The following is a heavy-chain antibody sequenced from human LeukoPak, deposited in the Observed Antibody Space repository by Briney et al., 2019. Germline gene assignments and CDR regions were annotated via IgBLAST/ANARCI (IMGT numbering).Heavy chain of an antibody. CDR3: ARRLGRKFGERFYYYHYMDV. V-gene: IGHV4-39*07. CDR2: IYRSGSA. D-gene: IGHD3-10*01. CDR1: GDSVTSESFY. J-gene: IGHJ6*03. Sequence: SETLSLTCNVSGDSVTSESFYWAWIRQPPGKGPEWIGTIYRSGSAYHKPSLKSRLTISIDTSKNQFSLKLSSVTAADTAVYYCARRLGRKFGERFYYYHYMDVWGKGATVTISS.